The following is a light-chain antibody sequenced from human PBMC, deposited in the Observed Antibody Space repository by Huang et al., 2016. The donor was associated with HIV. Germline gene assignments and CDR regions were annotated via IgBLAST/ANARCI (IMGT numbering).Light chain of an antibody. V-gene: IGKV4-1*01. CDR3: QQYYSTPLT. J-gene: IGKJ4*01. CDR2: LES. CDR1: QSVLYSSNNKNY. Sequence: DIVMTQSPDSLAVSLGVRATINCKSSQSVLYSSNNKNYLAWYQQKPGQPPKLLIYLESTGESGVPDRCSGSGSGTDFTLTISSLQAEDVAVYYCQQYYSTPLTFGGGTKVEIK.